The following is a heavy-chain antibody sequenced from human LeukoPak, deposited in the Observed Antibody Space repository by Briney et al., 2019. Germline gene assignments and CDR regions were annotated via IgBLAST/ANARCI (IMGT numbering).Heavy chain of an antibody. D-gene: IGHD6-19*01. CDR2: ISYDGSNK. Sequence: PGGSLRLSCAASGFTFSSYGMHWVRQAPGKGLEWVAVISYDGSNKYYADSVKGRFTISRDNSKYTLYLQMNSLRAEDTAVYYCAKDLSPGIAVAGLDYWGQGTLVTVSS. CDR3: AKDLSPGIAVAGLDY. V-gene: IGHV3-30*18. CDR1: GFTFSSYG. J-gene: IGHJ4*02.